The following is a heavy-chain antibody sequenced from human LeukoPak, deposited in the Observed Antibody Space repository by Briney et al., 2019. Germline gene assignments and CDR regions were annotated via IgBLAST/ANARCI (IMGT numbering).Heavy chain of an antibody. CDR1: GGSISSYY. CDR2: IYYSGTT. J-gene: IGHJ3*02. CDR3: ARVAAGPGNAAFDI. V-gene: IGHV4-59*01. D-gene: IGHD6-13*01. Sequence: SETLSLICTVSGGSISSYYWSWIRQPPGKGLEWIGYIYYSGTTIYNPPLKSRVTIAVDTSKNQFSLKLSSVTTADTAMFYCARVAAGPGNAAFDIWGQGKMVTVSS.